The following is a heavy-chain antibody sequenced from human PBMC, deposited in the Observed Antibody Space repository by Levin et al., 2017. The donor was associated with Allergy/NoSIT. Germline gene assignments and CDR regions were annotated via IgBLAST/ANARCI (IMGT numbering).Heavy chain of an antibody. CDR2: ISGSGGST. V-gene: IGHV3-23*01. Sequence: GESLKISCAASGFTFSSYAMSWVRQAPGKGLEWVSAISGSGGSTYYADSVKGRFTISRDNSKNTLYLQMNSLRAEDTAVYYCAKRASCSGGSCLLLTNFQHWGQGTLVTVSS. CDR3: AKRASCSGGSCLLLTNFQH. CDR1: GFTFSSYA. J-gene: IGHJ1*01. D-gene: IGHD2-15*01.